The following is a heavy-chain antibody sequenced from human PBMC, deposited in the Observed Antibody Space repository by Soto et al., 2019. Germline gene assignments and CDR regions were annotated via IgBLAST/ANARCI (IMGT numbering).Heavy chain of an antibody. Sequence: QVQLVQSGAEVKKPGASVKVSCKASGYTFTSYGISWVRQAPGQGLEWMGWISAYNGNTNYAQKLQGRVTMTTDTSSSTAYMELRSLRYDDTAGYYCARDIVVVTAISYCFDSWGQGTLVTVSS. CDR1: GYTFTSYG. CDR3: ARDIVVVTAISYCFDS. V-gene: IGHV1-18*01. CDR2: ISAYNGNT. J-gene: IGHJ4*02. D-gene: IGHD2-21*02.